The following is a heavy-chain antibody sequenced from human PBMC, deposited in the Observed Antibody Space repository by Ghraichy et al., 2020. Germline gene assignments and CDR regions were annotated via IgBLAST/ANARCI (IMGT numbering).Heavy chain of an antibody. CDR1: GFAFSDHY. D-gene: IGHD4-23*01. CDR3: SRYYGGGDS. V-gene: IGHV3-72*01. J-gene: IGHJ4*02. Sequence: GEYLNISCAASGFAFSDHYMDWVRQAPGKGLEWVGRIRNKANSYTTEYAASVEGRFTISRDDSKNSLYLQMNSLKTEDTAVYFCSRYYGGGDSWGQGTLVTVSS. CDR2: IRNKANSYTT.